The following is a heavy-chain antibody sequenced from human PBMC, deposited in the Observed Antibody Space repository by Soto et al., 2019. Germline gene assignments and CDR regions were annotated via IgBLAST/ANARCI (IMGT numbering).Heavy chain of an antibody. D-gene: IGHD4-17*01. Sequence: QIHLVQSGGEVKKPGASVRVSCKASGYIFTNFGISWVRQAPGQRLEWMGWINPDNGNTNYAQKFQGRVTMTADTLSTTAYMELRSLRSDDTAIYYCARGDIYGDLGYWGQGTLVTVSS. V-gene: IGHV1-18*01. J-gene: IGHJ4*02. CDR3: ARGDIYGDLGY. CDR2: INPDNGNT. CDR1: GYIFTNFG.